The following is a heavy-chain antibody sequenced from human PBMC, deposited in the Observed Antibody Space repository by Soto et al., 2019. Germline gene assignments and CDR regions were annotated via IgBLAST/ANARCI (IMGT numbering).Heavy chain of an antibody. Sequence: QVQLMQSGAEVKKPGASVKVSCKASGDTFTDYYIHWVRQAPGQGLEWMGKVNPSGGHTTYAQHFLGRVTMTRDTSTSTLYLELTSLTSDDTAVYYCARGGHVVVATAALDYWGPGTLVTVSS. CDR3: ARGGHVVVATAALDY. CDR1: GDTFTDYY. CDR2: VNPSGGHT. J-gene: IGHJ4*02. V-gene: IGHV1-46*01. D-gene: IGHD2-21*02.